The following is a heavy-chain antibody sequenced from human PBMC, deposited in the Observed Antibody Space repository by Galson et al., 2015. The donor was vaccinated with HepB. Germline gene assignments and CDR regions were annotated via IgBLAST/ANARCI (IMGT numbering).Heavy chain of an antibody. CDR1: GGSISTYY. V-gene: IGHV4-59*08. D-gene: IGHD2-21*02. J-gene: IGHJ3*02. Sequence: SETLSLTCTVSGGSISTYYWSWIRQPPGKGLEWIGYIYSSGSTNYNPSLKSRATISVDTSKNQFSLNLSSVTAADTAMYYCARHRWDVVLVTAKNAFDIWGRGTMVTVSS. CDR3: ARHRWDVVLVTAKNAFDI. CDR2: IYSSGST.